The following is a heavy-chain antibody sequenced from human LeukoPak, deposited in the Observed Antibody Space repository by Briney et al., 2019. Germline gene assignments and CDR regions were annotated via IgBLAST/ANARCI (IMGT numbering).Heavy chain of an antibody. V-gene: IGHV3-9*01. Sequence: GSSLRLSCAASGFTFDDYAMHWVGQGPGKGLEWVSSISWKGGGVEYADPVKGRFPISRDNAKNSLSLHMRSLRAEDAAFYSCGKDSNSHLGYTANYHNYFESRGQGTLVTVSS. J-gene: IGHJ4*02. CDR1: GFTFDDYA. CDR3: GKDSNSHLGYTANYHNYFES. D-gene: IGHD4/OR15-4a*01. CDR2: ISWKGGGV.